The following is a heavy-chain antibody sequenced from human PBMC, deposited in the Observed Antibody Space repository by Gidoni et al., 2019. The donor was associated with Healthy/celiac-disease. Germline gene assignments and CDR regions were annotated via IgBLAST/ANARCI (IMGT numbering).Heavy chain of an antibody. V-gene: IGHV3-13*01. D-gene: IGHD3-16*01. CDR1: GFTFSSYD. CDR2: IGTAGDT. CDR3: ARVGDGGYFDY. J-gene: IGHJ4*02. Sequence: EVQLVESGGGLVQPGGSLRLSCAASGFTFSSYDMHWVRQATGKGLEWVSAIGTAGDTYYPGSVKGRFTISRENAKNSLYLQMNSLRAGDTAVYYCARVGDGGYFDYWGQGTLVTVSS.